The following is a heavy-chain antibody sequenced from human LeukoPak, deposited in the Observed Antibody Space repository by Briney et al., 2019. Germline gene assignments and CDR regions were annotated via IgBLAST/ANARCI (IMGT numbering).Heavy chain of an antibody. CDR2: ISSSGSTI. V-gene: IGHV3-48*03. Sequence: GGSLRLSCAASGFTFSSYEMNWVRQAPGKGLEWVSYISSSGSTIYYADSVKGRFTISRDNAKNTLYLQMNSLRAEDTAVYYCARVAGIYYDNPLGYWGQGTLVTVSS. J-gene: IGHJ4*02. CDR1: GFTFSSYE. D-gene: IGHD3-22*01. CDR3: ARVAGIYYDNPLGY.